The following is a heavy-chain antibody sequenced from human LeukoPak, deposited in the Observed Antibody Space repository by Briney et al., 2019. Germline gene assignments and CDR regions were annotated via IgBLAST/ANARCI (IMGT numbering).Heavy chain of an antibody. V-gene: IGHV3-23*01. Sequence: SGGSLRLSCAASGFTFSSYAMSWVRQAPGKGLEWVSAISGSGGSTYYADSVKGRFTISRDNSKNTLYLQMNSLRAEDTAVYYCAKALAYYGSGSYYNDYWGQGTLVTVSS. CDR2: ISGSGGST. D-gene: IGHD3-10*01. CDR3: AKALAYYGSGSYYNDY. CDR1: GFTFSSYA. J-gene: IGHJ4*02.